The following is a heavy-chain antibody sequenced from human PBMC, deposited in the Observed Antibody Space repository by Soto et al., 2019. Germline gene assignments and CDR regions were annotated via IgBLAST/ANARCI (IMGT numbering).Heavy chain of an antibody. J-gene: IGHJ4*02. Sequence: QVQLVESGGGVVQPGRSLRLSCAASGFSFSDYGIHWVRQAPGRGLEWVAVMSYDGGDEKFADSVKGRFTISRDNSKNTLYLEMNNLRDEDTALYYCARDVRRGKCSGGSCYHLDQWGQGTLVTVSS. CDR1: GFSFSDYG. CDR3: ARDVRRGKCSGGSCYHLDQ. CDR2: MSYDGGDE. D-gene: IGHD2-15*01. V-gene: IGHV3-33*05.